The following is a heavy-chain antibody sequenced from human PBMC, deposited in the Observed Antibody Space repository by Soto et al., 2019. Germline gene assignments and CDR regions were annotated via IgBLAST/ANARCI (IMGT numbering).Heavy chain of an antibody. J-gene: IGHJ4*02. CDR3: ARDQPGYSYGYGLGY. V-gene: IGHV3-21*01. CDR2: ISSSSSYI. CDR1: GFTFSSYS. D-gene: IGHD5-18*01. Sequence: EVQLVESGGGLDKPGGSLRLSCAASGFTFSSYSMHWVRQAPGTGLAWVSSISSSSSYIYYADSVKGRFTISRDNAKNSLYLQMNSLRAEHTAVYYCARDQPGYSYGYGLGYWGQGTLVTVSS.